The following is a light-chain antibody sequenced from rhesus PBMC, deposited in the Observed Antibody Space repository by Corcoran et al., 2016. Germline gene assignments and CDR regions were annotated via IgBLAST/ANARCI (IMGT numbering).Light chain of an antibody. Sequence: DIQMSQSPSSLSASVGDRVTITCRASQDIQSYLHWYQQKPGKAPKLLIYNTNRLASGVPSRFSGRGAGTDFTLTISSLQPEDFVTYYCQQGNSNPRTFGQGTKVEI. V-gene: IGKV1-32*04. CDR1: QDIQSY. CDR2: NTN. J-gene: IGKJ1*01. CDR3: QQGNSNPRT.